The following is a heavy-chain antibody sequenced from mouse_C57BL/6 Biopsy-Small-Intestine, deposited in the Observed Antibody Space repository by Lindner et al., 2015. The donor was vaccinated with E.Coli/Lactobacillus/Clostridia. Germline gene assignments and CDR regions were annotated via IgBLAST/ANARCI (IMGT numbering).Heavy chain of an antibody. J-gene: IGHJ4*01. Sequence: VQLQESGEGLVQPGGSLKLSCAASGFTSSDYYMYWVRQTPEKRLEWVAYITNGGGSAYYPDSIRGRFTISRDNAKNTLDLQMSRLKSEDTAMYYCARAGGGLDHYTMDYWGQGTSVTVSS. CDR2: ITNGGGSA. CDR3: ARAGGGLDHYTMDY. V-gene: IGHV5-12*01. CDR1: GFTSSDYY.